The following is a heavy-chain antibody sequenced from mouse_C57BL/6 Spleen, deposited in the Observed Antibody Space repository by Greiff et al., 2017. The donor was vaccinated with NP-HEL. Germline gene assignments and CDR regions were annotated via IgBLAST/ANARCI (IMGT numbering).Heavy chain of an antibody. CDR2: ISYDGSN. Sequence: VQLQQSGPGLVKPSQSLSLTCSVTGYSITSGYYWNWIRQFPGNKLEWMGYISYDGSNNYNPSLKNRISITRDTSTNQFFLKLNSVTTEDTATYYCARGDYYGSSAWFAYWGQGTLVTVSA. J-gene: IGHJ3*01. CDR3: ARGDYYGSSAWFAY. CDR1: GYSITSGYY. D-gene: IGHD1-1*01. V-gene: IGHV3-6*01.